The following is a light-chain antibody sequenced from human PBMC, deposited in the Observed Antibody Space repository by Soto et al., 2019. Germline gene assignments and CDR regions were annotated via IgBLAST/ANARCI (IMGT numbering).Light chain of an antibody. Sequence: LTQPASVSGSPGQSIAISCTGNNSDVGGYNYVSWYQQHPGKAPKLMIYDVTTRPSGVSNRFSGSKSGNTAALTISGLQAEDEADYYCSSYTSDTTGVFGTGTKVTVL. V-gene: IGLV2-14*03. J-gene: IGLJ1*01. CDR3: SSYTSDTTGV. CDR2: DVT. CDR1: NSDVGGYNY.